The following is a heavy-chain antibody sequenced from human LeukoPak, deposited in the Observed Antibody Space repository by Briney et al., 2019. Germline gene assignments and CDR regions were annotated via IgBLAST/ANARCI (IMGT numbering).Heavy chain of an antibody. CDR1: GFTFSSYA. D-gene: IGHD6-19*01. CDR2: ISYDGSNK. CDR3: ARDQSSGWPYYYYGMDA. V-gene: IGHV3-30*04. Sequence: GGSLRLSCAASGFTFSSYAMHWVRQAPGKGLEWVAVISYDGSNKYYADSVKGRFTISRDNSKNTLYLQMNSLRAEDTAVYYCARDQSSGWPYYYYGMDAWGQGTTVTVSS. J-gene: IGHJ6*02.